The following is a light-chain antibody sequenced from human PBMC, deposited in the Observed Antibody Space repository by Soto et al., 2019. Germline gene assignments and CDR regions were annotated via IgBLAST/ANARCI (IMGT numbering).Light chain of an antibody. Sequence: QSVLTQPASVSGSPGQSITISCTGTSSDVGTRNFVSWYQQHPGKAPKLMIYQVTNRPSGVSNRFSGSKSGNTASLTISGLQAEDEAYYYCSSYTDSTNYVFGTGTKVTVL. CDR1: SSDVGTRNF. CDR3: SSYTDSTNYV. CDR2: QVT. V-gene: IGLV2-14*01. J-gene: IGLJ1*01.